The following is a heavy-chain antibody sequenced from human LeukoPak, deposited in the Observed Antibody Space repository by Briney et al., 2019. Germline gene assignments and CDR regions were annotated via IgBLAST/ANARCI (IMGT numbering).Heavy chain of an antibody. D-gene: IGHD3-22*01. Sequence: GGSLRLSCAASGFTFDDYGMSWVRQAPGKGLEWVSGINWNGGSTGYADSVKGRFTISRDNSKNTLSLQMNSLRVEDTAIYYCTRSGYRHPYHFDSWGQGTLVIVSS. CDR3: TRSGYRHPYHFDS. CDR2: INWNGGST. CDR1: GFTFDDYG. J-gene: IGHJ4*02. V-gene: IGHV3-20*04.